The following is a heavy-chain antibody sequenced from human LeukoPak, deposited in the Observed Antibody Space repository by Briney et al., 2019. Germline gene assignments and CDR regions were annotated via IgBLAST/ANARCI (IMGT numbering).Heavy chain of an antibody. CDR3: ARFIASSSSGFYYMDV. Sequence: APVKVSCKACGGTFSSYTISWVRQAPGQGLEWMGRIIPILGIANYAQKFQGRVTITADKSTSTAYMELSSLRSEDTAVYYCARFIASSSSGFYYMDVWGKGTTVTVSS. J-gene: IGHJ6*03. CDR2: IIPILGIA. CDR1: GGTFSSYT. V-gene: IGHV1-69*02. D-gene: IGHD6-6*01.